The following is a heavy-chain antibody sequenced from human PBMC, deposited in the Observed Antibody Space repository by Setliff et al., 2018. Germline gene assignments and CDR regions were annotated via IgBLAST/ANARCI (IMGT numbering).Heavy chain of an antibody. CDR1: GYSFLSYG. CDR2: ISAQDGNT. CDR3: ATFRGYTYGYDY. J-gene: IGHJ4*02. V-gene: IGHV1-18*01. D-gene: IGHD5-18*01. Sequence: ASVKVSCKASGYSFLSYGITWVRQAPGQGLEWMGWISAQDGNTIYAQNFQGRVTMTTDTSTSTAYMELRSLRPDDTAVYYCATFRGYTYGYDYWGQGTLVTVSS.